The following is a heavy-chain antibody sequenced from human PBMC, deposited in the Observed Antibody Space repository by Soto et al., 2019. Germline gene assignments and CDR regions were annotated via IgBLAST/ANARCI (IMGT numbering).Heavy chain of an antibody. CDR1: GGSITGYY. J-gene: IGHJ4*02. CDR2: VFYKGNT. V-gene: IGHV4-59*01. Sequence: QVQLQESGPGLVKPSETLSLTCTVSGGSITGYYWTWIRQPPGKGLEWIGYVFYKGNTNYNPSLKSRVTISVDTSANQFSLRLSSVTPADTAVYYCARSGDSFGFTDYWGQGTLVTVSS. CDR3: ARSGDSFGFTDY. D-gene: IGHD5-18*01.